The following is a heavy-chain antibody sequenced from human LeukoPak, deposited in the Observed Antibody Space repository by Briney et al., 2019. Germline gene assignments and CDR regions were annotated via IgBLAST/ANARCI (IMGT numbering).Heavy chain of an antibody. V-gene: IGHV1-2*02. CDR3: ARADVVPAAIPDY. J-gene: IGHJ4*02. CDR2: INPNSGGT. CDR1: GYTFTGYY. D-gene: IGHD2-2*01. Sequence: ASVKVSCKASGYTFTGYYMHWVRQAPGQGLEWMGWINPNSGGTNYAQKFQGRVTMTRDTSISTAYMELSRLRSDDTAVYYCARADVVPAAIPDYWGQGTLVTVSP.